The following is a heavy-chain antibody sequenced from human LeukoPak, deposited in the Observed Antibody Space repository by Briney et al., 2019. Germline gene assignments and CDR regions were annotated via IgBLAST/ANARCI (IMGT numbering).Heavy chain of an antibody. Sequence: ASVKVSCKASGYTFTGYYMHWVRQAPGQGLEWMGWINPNSGGTNYAQKFQGRVTMTRDTSISTAYMELSRLRSDDTAVYYCARARGQLWSSFYFDYWGQGTLVTVSS. D-gene: IGHD3-10*01. CDR3: ARARGQLWSSFYFDY. CDR2: INPNSGGT. CDR1: GYTFTGYY. V-gene: IGHV1-2*02. J-gene: IGHJ4*02.